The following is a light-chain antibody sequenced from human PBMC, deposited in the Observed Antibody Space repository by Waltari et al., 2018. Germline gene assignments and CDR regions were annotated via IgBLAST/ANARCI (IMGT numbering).Light chain of an antibody. CDR2: DAS. V-gene: IGKV3-11*01. CDR1: QRVSSY. CDR3: QQRSNLIT. Sequence: EIVLTQSQATLSLSPGERATLSCRASQRVSSYLAWYQQKPGQAPRLLIYDASNRATGIPARFSGSGSGTDFTLTISSLEPEDFAVYYCQQRSNLITFGQGTRLEIK. J-gene: IGKJ5*01.